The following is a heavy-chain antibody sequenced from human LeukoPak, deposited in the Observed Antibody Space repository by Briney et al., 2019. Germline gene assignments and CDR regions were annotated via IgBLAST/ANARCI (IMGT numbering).Heavy chain of an antibody. CDR3: AAEGYYYDSSGYLD. J-gene: IGHJ4*02. CDR2: INAGNGNT. D-gene: IGHD3-22*01. Sequence: ASVKVSCKASGYIFTNYAMHWVRQAPGQRLEWMGWINAGNGNTYYSQKFQERVTITRDMSTSTAYMELSSLRSEDTAVYYCAAEGYYYDSSGYLDWGQGTLVTVSS. CDR1: GYIFTNYA. V-gene: IGHV1-3*01.